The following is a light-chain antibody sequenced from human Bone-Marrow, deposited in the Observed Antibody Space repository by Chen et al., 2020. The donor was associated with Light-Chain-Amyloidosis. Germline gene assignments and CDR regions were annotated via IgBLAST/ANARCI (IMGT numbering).Light chain of an antibody. CDR2: EDD. CDR3: QSYQGSSQGV. Sequence: NFMLTQPHSVSESPGKTVIISCTRSSGSIATNYVQWYQQRPGSSPTTVLYEDDQRPSGVPGRLSGSIDRSSTSASLTISGLKTEDEADYYCQSYQGSSQGVFGGGTKLTVL. V-gene: IGLV6-57*01. CDR1: SGSIATNY. J-gene: IGLJ3*02.